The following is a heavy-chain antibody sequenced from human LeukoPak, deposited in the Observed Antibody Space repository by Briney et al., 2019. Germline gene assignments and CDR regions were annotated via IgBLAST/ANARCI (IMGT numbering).Heavy chain of an antibody. CDR3: ARDSPTSSWYDY. D-gene: IGHD6-13*01. J-gene: IGHJ4*02. CDR2: ISAYKGNT. V-gene: IGHV1-18*04. Sequence: ASVKVSCKASGYTFISYGISWVRQAPGQGLEWMGWISAYKGNTKYAQKFQGRVTMTTDTSTSTAYMELSRLRSDDTAVYYCARDSPTSSWYDYWGQGTLVTVSS. CDR1: GYTFISYG.